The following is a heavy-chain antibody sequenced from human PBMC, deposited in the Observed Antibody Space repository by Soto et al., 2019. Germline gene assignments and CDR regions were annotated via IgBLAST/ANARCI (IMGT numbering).Heavy chain of an antibody. CDR1: GASSGTYY. CDR2: INDSGTA. D-gene: IGHD3-16*01. Sequence: QVQLQQWGAGLLKPSETLSLTCAVHGASSGTYYWTWIRQPPGKGLEWIGEINDSGTANHSPSLKSRVIISVDTSKNQFSVRLNSVTAADTAVSYCAGLWGFYYYIDVWGKGTTVTVSS. J-gene: IGHJ6*03. V-gene: IGHV4-34*01. CDR3: AGLWGFYYYIDV.